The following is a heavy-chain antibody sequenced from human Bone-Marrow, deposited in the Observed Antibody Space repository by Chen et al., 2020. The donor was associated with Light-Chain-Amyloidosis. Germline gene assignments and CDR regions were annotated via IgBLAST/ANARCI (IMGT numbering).Heavy chain of an antibody. D-gene: IGHD3-22*01. CDR1: GFTFSSYA. J-gene: IGHJ4*02. CDR2: MSGSGGRT. CDR3: AKDRWDYYDSSGYYGYFDY. Sequence: EVQLLESGGGLVQPGGSLRLSCAAPGFTFSSYAMNWVRQAPGKGLGGVSAMSGSGGRTYYADAVKGRFTISRDNSKNTLYLQMSSLRAEDTAVYYCAKDRWDYYDSSGYYGYFDYWGQGTLVTVSS. V-gene: IGHV3-23*01.